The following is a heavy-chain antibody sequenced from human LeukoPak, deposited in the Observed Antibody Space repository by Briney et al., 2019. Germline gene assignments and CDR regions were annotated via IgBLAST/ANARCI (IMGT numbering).Heavy chain of an antibody. V-gene: IGHV3-30-3*01. D-gene: IGHD6-13*01. CDR1: GFTFSSYA. CDR2: ISYDGSNK. Sequence: GGSLRLSCAASGFTFSSYAMHWVRQAPGKGLEWVAVISYDGSNKYYADSVKGRFTISRDNSKNTLYLQMNSLRAEDTAVYYCARDCIAAAGTYFQHWGQGTLVTVSS. J-gene: IGHJ1*01. CDR3: ARDCIAAAGTYFQH.